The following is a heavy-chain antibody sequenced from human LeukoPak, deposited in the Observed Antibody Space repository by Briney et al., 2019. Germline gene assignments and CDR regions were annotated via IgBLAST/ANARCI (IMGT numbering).Heavy chain of an antibody. CDR1: GFTFSSYG. J-gene: IGHJ4*02. CDR3: AKDTSSSWYYFDY. CDR2: ISGSGDST. D-gene: IGHD6-13*01. Sequence: GGSLRLSCTASGFTFSSYGMSWVRQAPGKGLEWVSAISGSGDSTYYADSVKGRFTISRDNSKNTLYLQMNSLRTEDTAVYYCAKDTSSSWYYFDYWGQGTLVTVSS. V-gene: IGHV3-23*01.